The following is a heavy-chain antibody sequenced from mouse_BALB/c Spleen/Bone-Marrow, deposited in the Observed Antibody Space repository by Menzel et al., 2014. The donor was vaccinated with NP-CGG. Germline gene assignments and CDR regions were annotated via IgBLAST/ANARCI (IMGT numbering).Heavy chain of an antibody. Sequence: VQRVESGAELVKPGTSVKLSCKTSGYTFTSYWMHWVKQRPGQGLEWIGEINPSNGRTNYNEKFKNKATLTVDKSSSTAYMQLSSLTSEDSAVYFCARTYGDSPYFYGMDYWGQGTSVTVSS. J-gene: IGHJ4*01. D-gene: IGHD2-13*01. CDR2: INPSNGRT. V-gene: IGHV1S81*02. CDR3: ARTYGDSPYFYGMDY. CDR1: GYTFTSYW.